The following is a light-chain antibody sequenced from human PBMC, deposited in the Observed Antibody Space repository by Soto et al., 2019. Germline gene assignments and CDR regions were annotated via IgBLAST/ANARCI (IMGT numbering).Light chain of an antibody. V-gene: IGKV3-11*01. CDR1: QSVSIF. CDR2: DAS. J-gene: IGKJ5*01. CDR3: KPRSRWAPL. Sequence: EIVLTQSPATLSLSPGQRATLSCRASQSVSIFLAWFQQKPGQAPTLLIYDASNRATGVPARFSGSGSGTAFTLPISSLEPPDFALYYGKPRSRWAPLFGQGTRLEIK.